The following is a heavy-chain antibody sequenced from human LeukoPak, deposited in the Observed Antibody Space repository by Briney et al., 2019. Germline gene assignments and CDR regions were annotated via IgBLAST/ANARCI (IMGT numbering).Heavy chain of an antibody. Sequence: GASVKVSCKASGYTFTSYGISWVRQAPGQGLEWMGWISAYNGNTNYAQKLQGRVTMTTDTPTSTAYMELRSLRSDDTAVYYCARDGAEIFGVVIILDYWGQGTLVTSPQ. CDR2: ISAYNGNT. CDR3: ARDGAEIFGVVIILDY. J-gene: IGHJ4*02. CDR1: GYTFTSYG. D-gene: IGHD3-3*01. V-gene: IGHV1-18*01.